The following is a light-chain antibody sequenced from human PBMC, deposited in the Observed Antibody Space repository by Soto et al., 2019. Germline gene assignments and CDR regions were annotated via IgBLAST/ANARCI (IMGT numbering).Light chain of an antibody. Sequence: DMVLTQSPDSLAVSLGERATINCKSSQSVLYSSNNKNYLAWYQQKPGQPPKLLIYWASTRESGVPDRFSGSESGTDFTLAISSLQAEDVAVYYCQQYYRPWTFGQGTKVEIK. CDR1: QSVLYSSNNKNY. CDR3: QQYYRPWT. J-gene: IGKJ1*01. V-gene: IGKV4-1*01. CDR2: WAS.